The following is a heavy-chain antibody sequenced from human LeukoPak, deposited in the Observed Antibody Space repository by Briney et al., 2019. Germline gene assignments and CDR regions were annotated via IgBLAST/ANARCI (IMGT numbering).Heavy chain of an antibody. CDR1: GFPLSSYW. CDR3: ARELLRFLEWFHAFDI. J-gene: IGHJ3*02. V-gene: IGHV3-7*01. CDR2: IKQDGSEK. D-gene: IGHD3-3*01. Sequence: PGGSLRLSWPASGFPLSSYWMSWVRQAPGKGLEWVANIKQDGSEKYYVDSVKGRFTISRDNAKNSLYLQMNSLRAEDTAVYYCARELLRFLEWFHAFDIWGQGTMVTVSS.